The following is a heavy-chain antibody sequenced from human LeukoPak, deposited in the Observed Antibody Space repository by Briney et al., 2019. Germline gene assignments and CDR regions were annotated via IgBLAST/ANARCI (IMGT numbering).Heavy chain of an antibody. Sequence: ASVKVSCKASGYTFTSYGFSWVRQAPGQGLEWVGWISAYNGNTNYAQKLQGRVTMTRDTSISTVYMELSRLRSDDTAVYYCARADWSMLDYWGQGTLVTVSS. CDR1: GYTFTSYG. D-gene: IGHD1-1*01. CDR3: ARADWSMLDY. V-gene: IGHV1-18*01. J-gene: IGHJ4*02. CDR2: ISAYNGNT.